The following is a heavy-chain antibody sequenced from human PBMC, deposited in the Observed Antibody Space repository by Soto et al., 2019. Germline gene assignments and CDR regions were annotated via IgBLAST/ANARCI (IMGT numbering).Heavy chain of an antibody. CDR3: ARERRQGEQQLARHFDY. V-gene: IGHV1-46*02. J-gene: IGHJ4*02. Sequence: ASVKVSCKASGYTFNSYYMHWVRQAPGQGLEWMGIINPSGGSTSYAQKFQGRVTMTRDTSTSTVYMELSSLRSEDTAVYYCARERRQGEQQLARHFDYWGQGTLVTVSS. CDR2: INPSGGST. CDR1: GYTFNSYY. D-gene: IGHD6-13*01.